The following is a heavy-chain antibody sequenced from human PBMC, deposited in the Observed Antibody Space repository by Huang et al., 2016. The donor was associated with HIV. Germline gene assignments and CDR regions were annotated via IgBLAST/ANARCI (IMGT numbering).Heavy chain of an antibody. D-gene: IGHD3-22*01. Sequence: EVQLVESGGGLVQPGGSLRLSCAAFGFTFSCFWMHWVRQATGKGLGWGSRINSDGSSSDYADSVKGRFTISRDNAKNTLYLQMNSLRAEDTAVYYCVRDPRIQSWLNYFDYWGQGTLVSVSS. V-gene: IGHV3-74*01. CDR2: INSDGSSS. J-gene: IGHJ4*02. CDR1: GFTFSCFW. CDR3: VRDPRIQSWLNYFDY.